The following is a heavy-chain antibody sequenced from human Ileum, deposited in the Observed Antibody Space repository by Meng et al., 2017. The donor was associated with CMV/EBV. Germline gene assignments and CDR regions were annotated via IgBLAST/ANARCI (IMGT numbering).Heavy chain of an antibody. CDR3: ARNYGSGNWNFFHY. V-gene: IGHV4-4*07. CDR2: IYNCGTT. D-gene: IGHD3-10*01. J-gene: IGHJ4*02. CDR1: AASVSHYH. Sequence: LESAGPRRVTSHGRWAPTSYAAAASVSHYHWNPIRQPDAKGLVWITHIYNCGTTNYNPSLKSRVPMSVATSRNQFSLKLTSVSGEDTAVYYCARNYGSGNWNFFHYWGQGTLVTVSS.